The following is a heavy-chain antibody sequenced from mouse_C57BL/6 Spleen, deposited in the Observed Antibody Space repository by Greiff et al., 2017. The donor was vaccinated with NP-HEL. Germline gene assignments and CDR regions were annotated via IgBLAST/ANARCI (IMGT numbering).Heavy chain of an antibody. Sequence: EVKLMESGGGLVKPGGSLKLSCAASGFTFSDYGMHWVRQAPEKGLEWVAYISSGSSTIYYADTVKGRFTISRDNAKNTLFLQMTSLRSEDTAMYYCARPRDYGSLFDYWGQGTTLTVSS. V-gene: IGHV5-17*01. CDR3: ARPRDYGSLFDY. D-gene: IGHD2-1*01. J-gene: IGHJ2*01. CDR1: GFTFSDYG. CDR2: ISSGSSTI.